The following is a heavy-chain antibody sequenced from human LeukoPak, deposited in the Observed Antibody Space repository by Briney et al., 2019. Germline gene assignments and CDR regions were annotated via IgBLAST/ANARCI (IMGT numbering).Heavy chain of an antibody. J-gene: IGHJ4*02. CDR1: GFTFSSYS. D-gene: IGHD3-3*01. Sequence: GGSLRLSCAASGFTFSSYSMNWVRQAPGKGLEWVSYISSSSSTIYYADSVKGRFTISRDNAKNSLWLQMNSLRGDDTAVYYCAKGHYDSWSGFYGIWYWGQGTLVTVSS. CDR2: ISSSSSTI. V-gene: IGHV3-48*04. CDR3: AKGHYDSWSGFYGIWY.